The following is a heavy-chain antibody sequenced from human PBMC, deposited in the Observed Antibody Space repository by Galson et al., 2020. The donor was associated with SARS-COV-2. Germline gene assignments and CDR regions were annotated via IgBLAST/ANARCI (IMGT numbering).Heavy chain of an antibody. CDR1: GFTFSSYW. D-gene: IGHD2-2*01. CDR2: IKQDGSEK. V-gene: IGHV3-7*01. CDR3: ARVQSRYCSRTSCYPFYYYMDV. Sequence: GGSLRLSCAASGFTFSSYWMSWVRQAPGKGLEWVANIKQDGSEKYYVDSVKGRFTISRDNAKNSLYLQMNSLRAEDTAVYYCARVQSRYCSRTSCYPFYYYMDVWGKGTTVTVSS. J-gene: IGHJ6*03.